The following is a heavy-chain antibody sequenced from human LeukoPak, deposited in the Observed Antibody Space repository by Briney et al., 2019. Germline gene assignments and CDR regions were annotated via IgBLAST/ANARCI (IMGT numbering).Heavy chain of an antibody. V-gene: IGHV3-23*01. J-gene: IGHJ6*02. CDR3: AKSSVVALDLYYYYGMDV. CDR1: GFTFSSYA. D-gene: IGHD2-15*01. Sequence: AGGSLRLSCAASGFTFSSYAMSWVRQAPGKGLEWVSAISGSGGSTYYADSVKGRFTISRDNSKNTLYLQMNSLRAEDTAVYYCAKSSVVALDLYYYYGMDVWGQGTTVTVSS. CDR2: ISGSGGST.